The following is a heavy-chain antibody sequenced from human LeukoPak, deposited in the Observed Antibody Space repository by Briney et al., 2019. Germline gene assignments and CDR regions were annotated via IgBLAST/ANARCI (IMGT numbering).Heavy chain of an antibody. CDR1: GFTFGDYA. V-gene: IGHV3-49*04. J-gene: IGHJ3*02. CDR2: IRSKAYGGTT. D-gene: IGHD5-12*01. Sequence: PGGSLRLSCTASGFTFGDYAMSWVRQAPGKGLEWVGFIRSKAYGGTTEYAASVKGRFTISRDDSKSIAYLQMNSLKTEDTAVYYCTRGMGGYEPDAFDIWGQGTMVTVSS. CDR3: TRGMGGYEPDAFDI.